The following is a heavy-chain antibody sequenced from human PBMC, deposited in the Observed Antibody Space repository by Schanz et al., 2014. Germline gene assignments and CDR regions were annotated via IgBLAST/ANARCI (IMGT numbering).Heavy chain of an antibody. Sequence: QVQLVQSGGEVKTPGASVKVSCKASGYTFTRSGISWVRQAPGQGLEWMGWIGGSDGNTNFAQKFQGRVTMTTDTSTSTVYMELRSLTSDDSAVYYCASDFWSGYSHYYYGLDVWGQGTTVTVSS. CDR1: GYTFTRSG. CDR2: IGGSDGNT. V-gene: IGHV1-18*01. D-gene: IGHD3-3*01. CDR3: ASDFWSGYSHYYYGLDV. J-gene: IGHJ6*02.